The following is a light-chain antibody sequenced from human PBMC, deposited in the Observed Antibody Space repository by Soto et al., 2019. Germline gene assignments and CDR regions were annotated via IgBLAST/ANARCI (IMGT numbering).Light chain of an antibody. V-gene: IGLV1-40*01. Sequence: QLVLTQPPSVSGAPGQRVIISCSGSSSNIGAPYDVHWYQQLPGAAPKLLIYGNNNRPSAVPDRFSGSKSGTSASLAIAGLQAEDEADYYCQSYDSSLSGSVFGGGTQLTVL. CDR2: GNN. CDR1: SSNIGAPYD. CDR3: QSYDSSLSGSV. J-gene: IGLJ3*02.